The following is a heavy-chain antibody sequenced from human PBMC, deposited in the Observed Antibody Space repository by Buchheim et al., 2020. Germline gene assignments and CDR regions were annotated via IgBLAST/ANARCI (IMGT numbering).Heavy chain of an antibody. Sequence: QLQLQESGPGLVKPSETLSLTCTVSGGSISSSSYYWGWIRQPPGKGLEWIGSIYYSGSTYYNPSLKSRVPISVDTSKNQLPLKLSSVTAADTAVYYCARQVLRYYDFWSGKGFDPWGQGTL. V-gene: IGHV4-39*01. CDR2: IYYSGST. J-gene: IGHJ5*02. CDR3: ARQVLRYYDFWSGKGFDP. CDR1: GGSISSSSYY. D-gene: IGHD3-3*01.